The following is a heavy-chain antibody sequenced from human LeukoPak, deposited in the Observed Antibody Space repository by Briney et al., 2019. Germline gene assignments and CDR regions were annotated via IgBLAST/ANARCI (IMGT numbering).Heavy chain of an antibody. CDR3: ARYGDRYYFDY. J-gene: IGHJ4*02. D-gene: IGHD4-17*01. Sequence: GSLRLSCAASGFTFSSYEMNWVRQAPGKGLEWVSYISSSGSTIYYADSVKGRFTISRDNSKNTLYLQMNSLRAEDTAVYYCARYGDRYYFDYWGQGTLVTVSS. V-gene: IGHV3-48*03. CDR2: ISSSGSTI. CDR1: GFTFSSYE.